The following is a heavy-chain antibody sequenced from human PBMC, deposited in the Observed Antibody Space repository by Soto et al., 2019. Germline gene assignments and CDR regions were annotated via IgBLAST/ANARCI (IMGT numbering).Heavy chain of an antibody. Sequence: SVKVSCKASGGTFSSYAIIWVRQAPGQGLEWMGGIIPIFGTANYAQKFQGRVTITADESTSTACMELSSLRSEDTAVYYCAPGGYSYGWNYYYYGMDVGGKGTTVTVS. V-gene: IGHV1-69*13. CDR2: IIPIFGTA. CDR1: GGTFSSYA. CDR3: APGGYSYGWNYYYYGMDV. J-gene: IGHJ6*04. D-gene: IGHD5-18*01.